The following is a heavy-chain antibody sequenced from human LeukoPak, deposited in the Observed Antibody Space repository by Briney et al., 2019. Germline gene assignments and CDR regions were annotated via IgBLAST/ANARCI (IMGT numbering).Heavy chain of an antibody. V-gene: IGHV4-59*12. J-gene: IGHJ6*03. CDR3: ARERGNPNEDYYYYYYMDV. CDR2: IYYSGST. Sequence: KSSETLSLTCTVSGGSISSYYWSWIRQPPGKGLEWIGYIYYSGSTNYNPSLKSRVTISVDTSKNQFSLKLSSVTAADTAVYYCARERGNPNEDYYYYYYMDVWGKGTTVTVSS. CDR1: GGSISSYY. D-gene: IGHD4-23*01.